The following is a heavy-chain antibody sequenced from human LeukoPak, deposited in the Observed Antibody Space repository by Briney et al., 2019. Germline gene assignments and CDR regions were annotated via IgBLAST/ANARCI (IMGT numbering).Heavy chain of an antibody. CDR3: AREAVRYSYVVPWFDP. CDR1: GGSFSGYY. D-gene: IGHD5-18*01. Sequence: KPSETLSLTCAVYGGSFSGYYWSWIRQPPGKGLEWIGEINHSGSTNYNPSLKSRVTISVDTSKNQFSLKLSSVTAADTAVYYCAREAVRYSYVVPWFDPWGQGTLVTVSS. J-gene: IGHJ5*02. V-gene: IGHV4-34*01. CDR2: INHSGST.